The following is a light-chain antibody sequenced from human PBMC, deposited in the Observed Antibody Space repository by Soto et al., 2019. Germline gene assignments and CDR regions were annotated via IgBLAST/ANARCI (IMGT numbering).Light chain of an antibody. CDR1: QSVSIH. CDR2: DTS. Sequence: DIVMTQSPGSLSVSLGERATLSCRASQSVSIHLAWYQQKPGQAPRLLIYDTSTRATGIPARFSGSGSGTEFTLTISSLQSEDFAVYYCQQYSNWPPITFGQGTRLEI. CDR3: QQYSNWPPIT. J-gene: IGKJ5*01. V-gene: IGKV3-15*01.